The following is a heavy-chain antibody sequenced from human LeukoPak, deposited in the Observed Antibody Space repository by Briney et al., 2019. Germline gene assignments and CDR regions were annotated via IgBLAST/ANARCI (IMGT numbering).Heavy chain of an antibody. CDR2: IYGGGGGET. V-gene: IGHV3-23*01. Sequence: GGSLRLSCVASGFIFSKYTISWVRQAPGQGLEWVSGIYGGGGGETFYADSVKGRFAISRDNSKNTLYLQMNNLRAEDTAVYYCAQGTYYDILTGYPRWGQGTLVTVSS. CDR1: GFIFSKYT. D-gene: IGHD3-9*01. J-gene: IGHJ4*02. CDR3: AQGTYYDILTGYPR.